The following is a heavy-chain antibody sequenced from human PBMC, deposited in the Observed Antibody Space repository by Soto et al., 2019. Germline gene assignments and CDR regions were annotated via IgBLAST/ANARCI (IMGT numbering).Heavy chain of an antibody. J-gene: IGHJ6*02. Sequence: QVQLVQSGAEVKKPGSSVKVSCKASGGTFSSYTISWVRQAPGQGLEWMGRIIPILGIANYAQKFQGRVTIHADKSTSTAYMELSSLRSEDTAVYYCARGGGRIPIYYYDGMDVWGQGTTVTVSS. CDR3: ARGGGRIPIYYYDGMDV. CDR1: GGTFSSYT. V-gene: IGHV1-69*02. CDR2: IIPILGIA.